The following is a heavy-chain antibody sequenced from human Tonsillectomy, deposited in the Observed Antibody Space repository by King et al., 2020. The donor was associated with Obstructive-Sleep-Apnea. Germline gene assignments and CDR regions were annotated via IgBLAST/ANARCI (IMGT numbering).Heavy chain of an antibody. CDR1: GFTFSSYS. J-gene: IGHJ4*02. Sequence: VQLVESGGGLVQPGGSLRLSCAASGFTFSSYSMNWGRQAPGKGLEWVSYITSSRNTIYYADSVRGRFTISRENAKNSLYLQMNSLRAEDTAVYYCARDSGDSGYDSRPIWGQGILVTVSS. V-gene: IGHV3-48*04. D-gene: IGHD5-12*01. CDR3: ARDSGDSGYDSRPI. CDR2: ITSSRNTI.